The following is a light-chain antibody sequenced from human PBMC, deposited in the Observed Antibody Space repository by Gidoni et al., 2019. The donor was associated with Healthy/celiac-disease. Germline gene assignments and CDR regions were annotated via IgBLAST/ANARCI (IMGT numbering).Light chain of an antibody. J-gene: IGLJ2*01. Sequence: QSVLTQPPSVSGAPGQRVPISCTGSCSNIGAGYDVHWYQQLPGTAPKLLIYGNSNRPSGVPDRFSGSKSGTSASLAITGLQAEDEADYYCQSYDSSLSGSGVFGGGTKLTVL. CDR1: CSNIGAGYD. CDR3: QSYDSSLSGSGV. CDR2: GNS. V-gene: IGLV1-40*01.